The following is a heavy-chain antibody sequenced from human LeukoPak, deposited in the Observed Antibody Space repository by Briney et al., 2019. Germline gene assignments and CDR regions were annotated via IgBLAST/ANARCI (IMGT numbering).Heavy chain of an antibody. CDR1: GFASNTYI. CDR2: VSSSSFI. V-gene: IGHV3-21*01. Sequence: KTGRSLRLSCAASGFASNTYILNWVRQAPGKGLEWFSCVSSSSFIYYADSVRGRFTISRDNAKSSVYLQMNSLRAEDTAVYYCARYGDNDAFDIWGQGTMVTVSS. CDR3: ARYGDNDAFDI. J-gene: IGHJ3*02. D-gene: IGHD4-23*01.